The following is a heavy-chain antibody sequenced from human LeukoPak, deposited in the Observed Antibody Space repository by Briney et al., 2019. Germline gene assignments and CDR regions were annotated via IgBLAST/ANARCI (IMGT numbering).Heavy chain of an antibody. CDR2: INHSGST. CDR3: ARGVVVVPAAIAGYWFDP. V-gene: IGHV4-34*01. CDR1: GGSFSGYY. J-gene: IGHJ5*02. D-gene: IGHD2-2*01. Sequence: SETLSLTCAVYGGSFSGYYWSWIRQPPGKGLEWIGEINHSGSTNYNPSLKSRVTISVDTSKNQFSLKLSSVTAADTAVYYCARGVVVVPAAIAGYWFDPGGQGPLVPVSS.